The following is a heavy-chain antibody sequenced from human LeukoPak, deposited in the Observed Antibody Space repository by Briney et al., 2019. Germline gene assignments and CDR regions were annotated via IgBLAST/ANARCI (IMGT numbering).Heavy chain of an antibody. CDR3: ARGLDTAMAYNWFDP. CDR2: IYYSGST. D-gene: IGHD5-18*01. CDR1: GGSISSYY. J-gene: IGHJ5*02. Sequence: SETLSLTCTVSGGSISSYYWSWIRQPPGKGLERIGYIYYSGSTNYNPSLKSRVTISVDTSKNQFSLKLSSVTAADTAVYYCARGLDTAMAYNWFDPWGQGTLVTVSS. V-gene: IGHV4-59*01.